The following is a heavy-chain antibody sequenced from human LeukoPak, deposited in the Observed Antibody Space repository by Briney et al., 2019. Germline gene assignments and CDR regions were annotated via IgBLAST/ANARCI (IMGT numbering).Heavy chain of an antibody. CDR3: ARTYDFWSGDLNWFDP. V-gene: IGHV4-38-2*01. J-gene: IGHJ5*02. D-gene: IGHD3-3*01. Sequence: SETLSLTCAVSGYSISSGYYWGWIRQPPGKGLEWIGSIYHSGSTYYNPSLKSRVTISVDTSKNQSSLKLSSVTAADTAVYYCARTYDFWSGDLNWFDPWGQGTLVTVSS. CDR1: GYSISSGYY. CDR2: IYHSGST.